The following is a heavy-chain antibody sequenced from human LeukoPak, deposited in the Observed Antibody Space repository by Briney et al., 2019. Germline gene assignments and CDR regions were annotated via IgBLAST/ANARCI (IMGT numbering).Heavy chain of an antibody. CDR2: IYSSGST. D-gene: IGHD2-21*02. CDR1: GRSISSSSYY. Sequence: PSETLSLTCTVSGRSISSSSYYSGWLRQPPGKGLEWFGSIYSSGSTYYNPSLKGRVTISVDTSKNRCSLKLSSVTAADTAVYYCARGGVVTAIRTFDYWGQGTLVTVSS. J-gene: IGHJ4*02. CDR3: ARGGVVTAIRTFDY. V-gene: IGHV4-39*07.